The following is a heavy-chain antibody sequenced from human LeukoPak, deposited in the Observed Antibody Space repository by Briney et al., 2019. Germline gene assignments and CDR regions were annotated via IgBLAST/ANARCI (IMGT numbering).Heavy chain of an antibody. J-gene: IGHJ4*02. CDR1: GFTFSSYA. V-gene: IGHV3-30-3*01. D-gene: IGHD3-22*01. CDR2: ISYDGSNK. Sequence: GGSLRLSCAASGFTFSSYAMHWLRQAPGKGLEWVAVISYDGSNKYYADSVKGRFTISRDNSKNTLYLQMNSLRAEDTAVYYCARDPHPLLWLLPHYFDYWGQGTLVTVSS. CDR3: ARDPHPLLWLLPHYFDY.